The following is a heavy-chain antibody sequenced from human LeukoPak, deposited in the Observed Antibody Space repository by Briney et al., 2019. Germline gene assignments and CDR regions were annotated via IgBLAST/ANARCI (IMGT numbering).Heavy chain of an antibody. CDR1: GGSIRSGDYS. CDR2: IYYSGST. Sequence: SQTLSLTCTVSGGSIRSGDYSWNWIRQHPGKGLEWIGYIYYSGSTYYNPSLKSRVTISVDTSKNQFSLKLSSVTAADTAVYYCARGAKPFGFDYWGQGTLVTVSS. D-gene: IGHD3-10*01. J-gene: IGHJ4*02. CDR3: ARGAKPFGFDY. V-gene: IGHV4-30-4*08.